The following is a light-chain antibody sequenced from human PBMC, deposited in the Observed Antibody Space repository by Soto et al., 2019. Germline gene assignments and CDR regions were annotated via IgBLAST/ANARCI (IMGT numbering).Light chain of an antibody. CDR1: QSVSSN. CDR3: QQRSNWPLT. CDR2: GTS. V-gene: IGKV3-15*01. Sequence: EIVMTQSPATLSVSPGETATLSCRASQSVSSNLAWYQQKPGQAPRLLIYGTSTRATDIPARFSGSGSGTEFTLTISSLQSEDFAVYYCQQRSNWPLTFGGGTKVEIK. J-gene: IGKJ4*01.